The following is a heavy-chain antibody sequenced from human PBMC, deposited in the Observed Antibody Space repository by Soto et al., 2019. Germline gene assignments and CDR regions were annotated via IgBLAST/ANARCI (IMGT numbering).Heavy chain of an antibody. CDR2: INAGNGNT. D-gene: IGHD2-21*01. V-gene: IGHV1-3*01. J-gene: IGHJ3*02. CDR3: ARDCAYCGGDTGLDAFDI. CDR1: GGTFSSYA. Sequence: QVQLVQSGAEVKKPGSSVKVSCKASGGTFSSYAMHWVRQAPGQRLEWMGWINAGNGNTKYSQKFQGRVTITRDTSASTAYMELSSLRSEDTAVYYCARDCAYCGGDTGLDAFDIWGQGTMVTVSS.